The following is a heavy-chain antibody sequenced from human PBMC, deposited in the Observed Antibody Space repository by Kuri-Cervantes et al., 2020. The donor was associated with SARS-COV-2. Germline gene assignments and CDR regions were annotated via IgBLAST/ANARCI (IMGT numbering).Heavy chain of an antibody. Sequence: GESLKISCVGSGFTFSDAWMSWVRQTPGKGLEWVSGISSSGGCTYYVDSMKGRFTISRDNSKNTLYLQMSSLRAEDTAVYYCAKDPAQYDSSGYYYEGYFDYWGQGTLVTVSS. J-gene: IGHJ4*02. CDR1: GFTFSDAW. CDR3: AKDPAQYDSSGYYYEGYFDY. D-gene: IGHD3-22*01. V-gene: IGHV3-23*01. CDR2: ISSSGGCT.